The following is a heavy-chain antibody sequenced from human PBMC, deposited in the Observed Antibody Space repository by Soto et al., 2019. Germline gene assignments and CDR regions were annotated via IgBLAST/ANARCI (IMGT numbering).Heavy chain of an antibody. D-gene: IGHD3-10*01. CDR1: GFRFSDHY. J-gene: IGHJ4*02. Sequence: GGSLRLSCADSGFRFSDHYMTWIRQAPGKGLEWVSKISGGGTTRYYADSVKGRFTVSRDNAKNSLYMQMNSLRAEDTAVYYCASDPYYYASGFWGQGTLVTVSS. V-gene: IGHV3-11*01. CDR3: ASDPYYYASGF. CDR2: ISGGGTTR.